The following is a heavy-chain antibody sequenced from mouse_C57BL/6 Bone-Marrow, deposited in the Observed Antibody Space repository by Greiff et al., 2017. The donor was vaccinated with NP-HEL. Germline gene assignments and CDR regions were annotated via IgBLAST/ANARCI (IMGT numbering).Heavy chain of an antibody. CDR3: ASRLYYGSSPLYWYFDV. CDR2: ISSGGSYT. D-gene: IGHD1-1*01. J-gene: IGHJ1*03. CDR1: GFTFSSYG. V-gene: IGHV5-6*01. Sequence: EVQVVESGGDLVKPGGSLKLSCAASGFTFSSYGMSWVSQTPDKRLEWVATISSGGSYTYYPDSVKGRFTISRDNAKNTLYLQMSSLKSEDTAMYYCASRLYYGSSPLYWYFDVWGTGTTVTVSS.